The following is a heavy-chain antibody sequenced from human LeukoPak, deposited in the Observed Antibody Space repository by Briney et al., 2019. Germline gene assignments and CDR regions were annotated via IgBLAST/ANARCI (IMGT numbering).Heavy chain of an antibody. J-gene: IGHJ4*02. Sequence: SETLSLTCAVYGESFSGHYWSWIRQPPGKGLEWIGDINHSGSTNYNPSPKSRVTISVDTSKNQFSLNLNSVTAADTAVYYCARGGGRDFDYWGQGTLVTVSS. D-gene: IGHD2-15*01. CDR3: ARGGGRDFDY. CDR1: GESFSGHY. CDR2: INHSGST. V-gene: IGHV4-34*01.